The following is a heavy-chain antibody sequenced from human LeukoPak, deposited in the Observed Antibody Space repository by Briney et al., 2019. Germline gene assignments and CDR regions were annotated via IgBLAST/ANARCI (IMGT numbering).Heavy chain of an antibody. D-gene: IGHD3-16*01. V-gene: IGHV3-23*01. Sequence: GGSLRLSCVASGSTFSTYVMGWVRQVPGKGLEWVSVVTESGDNAYYADSVKGRFTISRDNSKNTLYLQMNSLRVEDTAVYYCAKDDDWGRYKHWGQGTLVTVSS. J-gene: IGHJ1*01. CDR2: VTESGDNA. CDR3: AKDDDWGRYKH. CDR1: GSTFSTYV.